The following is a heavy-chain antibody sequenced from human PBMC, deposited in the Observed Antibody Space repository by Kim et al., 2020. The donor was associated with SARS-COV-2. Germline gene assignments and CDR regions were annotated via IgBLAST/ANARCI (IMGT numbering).Heavy chain of an antibody. J-gene: IGHJ4*02. CDR3: ARSPPRRDGVDY. CDR1: GGSFSGYY. V-gene: IGHV4-34*01. Sequence: SETLSLTCAVYGGSFSGYYWSWIRQPPGKGLEWIGEINHSGSTNYNPSLKSRVTISVDTSKNQFSLKLSSVTAADTAVYYCARSPPRRDGVDYWGQGTLV. CDR2: INHSGST. D-gene: IGHD2-8*01.